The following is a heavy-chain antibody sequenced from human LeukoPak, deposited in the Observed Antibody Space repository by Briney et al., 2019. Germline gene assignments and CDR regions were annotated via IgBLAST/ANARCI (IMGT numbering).Heavy chain of an antibody. CDR1: ESSFSTFG. CDR3: AKDSYNSGWGNYFDY. J-gene: IGHJ4*02. Sequence: GGSLRLSCETSESSFSTFGMHWVRQGPGKGLEWVAFIRYDSSSRFYADSVQGRFTISRDNSKNTLYLQMNSLRAEDTAVYYCAKDSYNSGWGNYFDYWGQGALVTVSS. CDR2: IRYDSSSR. V-gene: IGHV3-30*02. D-gene: IGHD6-19*01.